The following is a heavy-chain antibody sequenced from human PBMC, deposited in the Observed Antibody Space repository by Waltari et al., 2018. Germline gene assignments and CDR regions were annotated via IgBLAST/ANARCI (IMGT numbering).Heavy chain of an antibody. D-gene: IGHD3-16*01. Sequence: QVQLQESGPGLVKPSDTLSLTCTVSGGSISSSSWTWIRPPPVKGLGWIGYIYYSGSTNYNPSLKSRVTISVDTSKNQFSLKLSSVTAADTAVYYCARDRLEWSVLSPNYYYYGMDVWGQGTTVTVSS. CDR2: IYYSGST. CDR1: GGSISSSS. J-gene: IGHJ6*02. CDR3: ARDRLEWSVLSPNYYYYGMDV. V-gene: IGHV4-59*01.